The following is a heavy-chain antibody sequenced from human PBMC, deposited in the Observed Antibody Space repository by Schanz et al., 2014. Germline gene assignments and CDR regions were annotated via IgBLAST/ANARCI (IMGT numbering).Heavy chain of an antibody. J-gene: IGHJ4*02. D-gene: IGHD2-21*01. CDR1: GGTFSSYT. CDR3: ARGRGCYDY. CDR2: FIPILDVG. V-gene: IGHV1-69*02. Sequence: QVQLVQSEAEVKKPGSSVKVSCKASGGTFSSYTISWVRQARGQGLEWVGRFIPILDVGNYAQQFQGRVTFTADKSTSTAYMELTSLTSEDTAVHYCARGRGCYDYWGQGTLVTVSS.